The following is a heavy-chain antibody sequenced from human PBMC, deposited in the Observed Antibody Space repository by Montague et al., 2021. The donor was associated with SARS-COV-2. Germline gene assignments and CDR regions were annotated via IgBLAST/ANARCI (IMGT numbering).Heavy chain of an antibody. CDR3: ATRYCSSTSCWGFDP. V-gene: IGHV4-39*01. J-gene: IGHJ5*02. Sequence: SETLSLTCTVSGGSISSSSYYWGWIRQPPGEGLEWIGSIYYSGSTYYNPSLKSRVTISVDTSKNQFSLKLSSVTAADTAVYYCATRYCSSTSCWGFDPWGQGTLVTVSS. CDR1: GGSISSSSYY. D-gene: IGHD2-2*01. CDR2: IYYSGST.